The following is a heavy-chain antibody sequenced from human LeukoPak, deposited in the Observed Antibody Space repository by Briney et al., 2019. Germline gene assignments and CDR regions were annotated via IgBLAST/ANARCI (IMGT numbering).Heavy chain of an antibody. D-gene: IGHD3-9*01. Sequence: SETLSLTCTVSAGSISSSSYYWGWIRQPPGKGLEWIGTITYYNPSLKSRVTISLDTSRNQFSLKLSSVTAADTAMYYCARTYDTLTGYYVWGQGTMVTVSS. CDR2: IT. J-gene: IGHJ3*01. V-gene: IGHV4-39*07. CDR3: ARTYDTLTGYYV. CDR1: AGSISSSSYY.